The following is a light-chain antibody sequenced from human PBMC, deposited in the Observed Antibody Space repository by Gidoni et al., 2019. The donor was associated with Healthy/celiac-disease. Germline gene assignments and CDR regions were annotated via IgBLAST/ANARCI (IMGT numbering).Light chain of an antibody. CDR1: QSVLYSSNNKNY. J-gene: IGKJ1*01. V-gene: IGKV4-1*01. CDR3: QQYYSTPWT. CDR2: WAS. Sequence: DIVMTQSPDSLAVSLGERVTINFKSSQSVLYSSNNKNYLAWYQQKPGQPPKLLIYWASTRESGVPDRFSGSGSGTDFTLTSSSLQAEDVAVYYCQQYYSTPWTFGQGTKVEIK.